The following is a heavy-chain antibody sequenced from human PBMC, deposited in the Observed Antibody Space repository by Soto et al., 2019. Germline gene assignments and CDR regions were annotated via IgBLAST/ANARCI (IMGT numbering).Heavy chain of an antibody. V-gene: IGHV3-23*01. J-gene: IGHJ5*02. Sequence: EVQLLDSGGGLVQPGGSLRLSCAASGFTFSSSAMSWVRQAPGKGLEWVSAVSGSGGTTYYADSVRGRFTISRDNSKNTLYLQMNSLRAKHTAIYFCARCTVDTIVTSGWCHYLDPWGQGTLVTVSS. CDR3: ARCTVDTIVTSGWCHYLDP. CDR1: GFTFSSSA. CDR2: VSGSGGTT. D-gene: IGHD6-19*01.